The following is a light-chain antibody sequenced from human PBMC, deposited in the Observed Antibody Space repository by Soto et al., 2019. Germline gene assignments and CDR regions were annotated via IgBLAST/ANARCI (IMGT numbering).Light chain of an antibody. J-gene: IGKJ2*01. CDR2: AAS. CDR3: QQSYSTPPYT. V-gene: IGKV1-39*01. Sequence: DIQMTQSPSSLSASVGDRVTITCRASQSISSYLNWYQQKPGKAPKLLIYAASSLQSGVPSRFTNILSRTDSTLTISNLQPEDFATYYFQQSYSTPPYTFGQGTKLEIK. CDR1: QSISSY.